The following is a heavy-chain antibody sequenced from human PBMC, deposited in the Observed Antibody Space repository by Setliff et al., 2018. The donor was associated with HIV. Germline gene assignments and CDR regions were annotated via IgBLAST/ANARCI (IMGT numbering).Heavy chain of an antibody. CDR1: GGSISSYY. J-gene: IGHJ4*02. CDR3: ARDKPYDSSGYRTLYY. V-gene: IGHV4-4*07. D-gene: IGHD3-22*01. CDR2: IYTSGST. Sequence: SETLSLTCTVSGGSISSYYWNWIRQPAGKGLEWIGRIYTSGSTNYNPSLKSRVAMSVDTSKNQFSLKLSSVTAADTAVYYCARDKPYDSSGYRTLYYWGQGTLVTVSS.